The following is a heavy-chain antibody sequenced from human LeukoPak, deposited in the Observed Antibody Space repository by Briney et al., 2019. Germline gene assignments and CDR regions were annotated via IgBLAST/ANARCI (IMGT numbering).Heavy chain of an antibody. CDR3: AKVRDLDTVLGRFDN. CDR2: ISSSSSTI. D-gene: IGHD5-18*01. CDR1: GFTFSSYS. J-gene: IGHJ5*02. Sequence: PGGSLRLSCAASGFTFSSYSMNWVRQAPGKGLEWVSYISSSSSTIYYADSVKGRFTISRDNSKNTLYLQMNSLRAEDTAVYYCAKVRDLDTVLGRFDNWGQGTLVTVSS. V-gene: IGHV3-48*01.